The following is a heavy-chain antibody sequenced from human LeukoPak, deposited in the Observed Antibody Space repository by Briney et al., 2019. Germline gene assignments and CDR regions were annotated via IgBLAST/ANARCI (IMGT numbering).Heavy chain of an antibody. CDR1: GYTFTSYD. Sequence: GASVKVSCKASGYTFTSYDINWVRQATGQGLEWMGWMNPNSGNTGYAQKFQGRVTMTRNTSISTAYMELSSLRSEDTAVYYCARYDYGDYVLDYWGQGTLVTVSS. CDR2: MNPNSGNT. CDR3: ARYDYGDYVLDY. D-gene: IGHD4-17*01. V-gene: IGHV1-8*01. J-gene: IGHJ4*02.